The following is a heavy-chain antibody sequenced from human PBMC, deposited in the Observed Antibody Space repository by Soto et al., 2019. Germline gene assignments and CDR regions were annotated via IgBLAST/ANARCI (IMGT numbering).Heavy chain of an antibody. CDR1: GGSISSVGYS. D-gene: IGHD3-10*01. V-gene: IGHV4-30-2*01. J-gene: IGHJ4*02. CDR2: IYHSGST. CDR3: VSGSPADCDY. Sequence: HLQLQESGSGLVKPSQTLSLTCAVSGGSISSVGYSWSWIRQPPGKGLEWIVYIYHSGSTYYNPSIKSRVNISVDRSKNQFFLKLSSVTAADTYVYYCVSGSPADCDYWGQGNLVTVSS.